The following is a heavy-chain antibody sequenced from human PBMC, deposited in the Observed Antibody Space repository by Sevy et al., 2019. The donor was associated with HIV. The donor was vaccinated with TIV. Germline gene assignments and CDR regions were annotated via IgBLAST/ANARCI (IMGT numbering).Heavy chain of an antibody. Sequence: GGSLRLSCAASGFSFSGYAMSWVRQAPGKGLEWVSSVSGSGDTTKYADSVKGRFTLSRENSKNTLYLQMNSLRSEDTALYYCAKGPWDLDWLLFDYWGRGTLVTVSS. CDR3: AKGPWDLDWLLFDY. V-gene: IGHV3-23*01. CDR2: VSGSGDTT. D-gene: IGHD3-9*01. CDR1: GFSFSGYA. J-gene: IGHJ4*02.